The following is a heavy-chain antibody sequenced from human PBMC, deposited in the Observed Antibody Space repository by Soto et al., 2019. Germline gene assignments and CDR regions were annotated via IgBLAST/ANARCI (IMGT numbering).Heavy chain of an antibody. J-gene: IGHJ4*02. Sequence: QVQLVESGGGLVKPGGSLRLSCAASGFTFSDYYMSWIRQAPGKGLEWVSYISSSSSYTNYADSVKGRFTISRDNAKNSLYLQMNSLRAEETAVYYCARDVLATYYYDSSGYYPFDSWGQGTLVTVSS. CDR3: ARDVLATYYYDSSGYYPFDS. D-gene: IGHD3-22*01. CDR2: ISSSSSYT. CDR1: GFTFSDYY. V-gene: IGHV3-11*06.